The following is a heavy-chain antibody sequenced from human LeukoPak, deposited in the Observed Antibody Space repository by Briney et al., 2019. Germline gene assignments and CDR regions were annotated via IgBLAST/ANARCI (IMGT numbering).Heavy chain of an antibody. CDR1: GLTFTSYS. D-gene: IGHD1-26*01. CDR3: AKGGKWDVTPFDY. V-gene: IGHV3-23*01. Sequence: GGSLRLSCAASGLTFTSYSMNWVRQAPGKGLERVSTISGGGGSTYYADSVKGRFTISRDNSKNTLYLQVNSLRAEDTAVYYCAKGGKWDVTPFDYWGQGTLVTVSS. J-gene: IGHJ4*02. CDR2: ISGGGGST.